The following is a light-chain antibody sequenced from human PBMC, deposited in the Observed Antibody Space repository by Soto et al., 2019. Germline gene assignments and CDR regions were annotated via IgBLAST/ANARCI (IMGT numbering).Light chain of an antibody. CDR2: GAS. V-gene: IGKV3-15*01. CDR3: QQYNNWPQT. Sequence: EIVMTQPPGTLSLSQGERATLSCRASQSVSSNLAWYQQKPGQAPRLLIYGASTRATGIPARFSGSGSGTEFTLTISSLQSEDSAVYYCQQYNNWPQTFGQGTKVDIK. CDR1: QSVSSN. J-gene: IGKJ1*01.